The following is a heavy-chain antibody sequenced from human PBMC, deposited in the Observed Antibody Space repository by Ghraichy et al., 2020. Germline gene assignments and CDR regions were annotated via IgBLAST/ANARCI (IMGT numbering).Heavy chain of an antibody. CDR3: ARDYDSSGYYYFDY. D-gene: IGHD3-22*01. J-gene: IGHJ4*02. CDR2: IYYSGST. CDR1: GGSISSSSYY. Sequence: LNISCTVSGGSISSSSYYWGWIRQPPGKGLEWIGSIYYSGSTYYNPSLKSRVTISVDTSKNQFSLKLSSVTAADTAVYYCARDYDSSGYYYFDYWGQGTLVTVSS. V-gene: IGHV4-39*01.